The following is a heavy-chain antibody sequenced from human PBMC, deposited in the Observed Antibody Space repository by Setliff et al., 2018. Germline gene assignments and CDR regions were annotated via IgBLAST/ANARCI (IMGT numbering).Heavy chain of an antibody. CDR2: VSFSGST. CDR1: GGSISSGSYY. Sequence: PSETLSLTCSVSGGSISSGSYYWGWIRQSPGKGLEWIGTVSFSGSTFYNPSLESRLTILLDTSKNHFSLTVTSVTAADAAMYFCARDPGFRSGTWSLDVWGQGILVTVSS. V-gene: IGHV4-39*07. J-gene: IGHJ4*02. CDR3: ARDPGFRSGTWSLDV. D-gene: IGHD3-16*02.